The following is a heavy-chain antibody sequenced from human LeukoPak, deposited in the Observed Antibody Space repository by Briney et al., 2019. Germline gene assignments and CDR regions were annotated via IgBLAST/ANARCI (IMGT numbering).Heavy chain of an antibody. D-gene: IGHD6-13*01. CDR3: ARHKAAAGIEDC. Sequence: SVKVSCKASGGTFSSYAISWVRQAPGQGLEWMGGIIPIFGTVNYAQKFQGRVTITADESTSTAYLQWSSLKASDTAMYYCARHKAAAGIEDCWGHGTLVTVSS. J-gene: IGHJ4*01. CDR2: IIPIFGTV. V-gene: IGHV1-69*13. CDR1: GGTFSSYA.